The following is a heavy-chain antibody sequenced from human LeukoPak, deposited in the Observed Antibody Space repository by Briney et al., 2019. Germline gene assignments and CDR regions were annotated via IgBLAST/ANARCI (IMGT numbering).Heavy chain of an antibody. D-gene: IGHD3-3*01. J-gene: IGHJ4*02. CDR3: AKTPDYDFWSGYPDY. Sequence: PGGSLRLSCAASGFTFSSQTMSWVRQAPGKGPEWVSAISGSGGSTYYADSVKGRFTISRDNSKNTLYLQMNSLRAEDTAVYYCAKTPDYDFWSGYPDYWGQGTLVTVSS. CDR1: GFTFSSQT. V-gene: IGHV3-23*01. CDR2: ISGSGGST.